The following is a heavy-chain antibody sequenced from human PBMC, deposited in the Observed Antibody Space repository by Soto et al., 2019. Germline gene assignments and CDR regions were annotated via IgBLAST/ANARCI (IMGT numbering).Heavy chain of an antibody. D-gene: IGHD6-13*01. CDR3: AKDLGSWYALYYFDY. J-gene: IGHJ4*02. CDR1: GFTFSSYA. V-gene: IGHV3-23*01. CDR2: ISGSGGST. Sequence: PGGSLRLSCAASGFTFSSYAMSWVRQAPGKGLEWVSAISGSGGSTYYADSVKGRFTISRDNSKNTLYLQMNSLRAEDTAVYYCAKDLGSWYALYYFDYWGQGTLVTVSS.